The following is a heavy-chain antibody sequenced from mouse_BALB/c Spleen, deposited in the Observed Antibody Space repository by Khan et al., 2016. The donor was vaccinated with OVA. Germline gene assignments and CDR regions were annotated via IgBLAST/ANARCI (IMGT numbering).Heavy chain of an antibody. D-gene: IGHD1-2*01. CDR3: TRSGYGSFAY. CDR1: GYTFTDYN. V-gene: IGHV1S29*02. CDR2: IFPNNGDS. J-gene: IGHJ3*01. Sequence: EVQLQESGPELVKPGASVKISCKASGYTFTDYNMDWVKQSHGKSLEWIGYIFPNNGDSGYNQKFKTRAALTVDSSSSTAFMELRSRTSEDSAVYYCTRSGYGSFAYWGRGTLVTVSA.